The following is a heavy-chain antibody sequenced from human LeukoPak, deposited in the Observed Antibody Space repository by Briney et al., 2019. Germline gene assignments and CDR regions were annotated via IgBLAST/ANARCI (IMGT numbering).Heavy chain of an antibody. CDR3: ARPNITSYYDSRGYDAFDV. D-gene: IGHD3-22*01. CDR2: IYPGDSDT. Sequence: GESLKISCKGSGYSFTSCWIGWVRQMPGKGLEWMGIIYPGDSDTRYSPSFQGQVTISADKSISTAYLQWSSLKASDTAMYYCARPNITSYYDSRGYDAFDVWGQGTMVTVSS. CDR1: GYSFTSCW. J-gene: IGHJ3*01. V-gene: IGHV5-51*01.